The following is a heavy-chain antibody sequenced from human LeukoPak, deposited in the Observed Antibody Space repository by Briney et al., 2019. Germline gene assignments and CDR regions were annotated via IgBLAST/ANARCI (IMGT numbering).Heavy chain of an antibody. CDR3: ARDTFGSWYLDY. Sequence: KPSETLSLTCADYGGSFSGYNWSWIRQPPGKGLELIGEINHSGSTNYNPSLKSRVTISVDTSKNQFSLKLSSVTAADTAVYYCARDTFGSWYLDYWGQGTLVTVSS. J-gene: IGHJ4*02. CDR1: GGSFSGYN. V-gene: IGHV4-34*01. D-gene: IGHD6-13*01. CDR2: INHSGST.